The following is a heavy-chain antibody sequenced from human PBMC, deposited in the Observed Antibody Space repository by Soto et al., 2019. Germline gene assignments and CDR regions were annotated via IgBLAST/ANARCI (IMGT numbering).Heavy chain of an antibody. Sequence: EVQVVESGGDLVQPGGSLKLSCAASGFTVSGDYMNWVRQAPGKGLEWLSVIYGGGETYYADSVKGRFTISRDNSENMVYLQMNSLRAEDTAVYYCAGDPGLRNGMSVWGQGTTVTVSS. CDR1: GFTVSGDY. V-gene: IGHV3-66*01. CDR2: IYGGGET. CDR3: AGDPGLRNGMSV. D-gene: IGHD2-21*02. J-gene: IGHJ6*02.